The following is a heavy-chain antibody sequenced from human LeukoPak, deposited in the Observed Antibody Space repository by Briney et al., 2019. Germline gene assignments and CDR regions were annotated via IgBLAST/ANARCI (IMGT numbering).Heavy chain of an antibody. CDR2: ISSSSSYI. CDR1: GFTFSSYS. V-gene: IGHV3-21*01. D-gene: IGHD2-2*01. J-gene: IGHJ4*02. Sequence: GGSLRLSCAASGFTFSSYSMNWVRQPPGKGLEWVSSISSSSSYIYYAASVTGRFTISKDNATNSLYLQTTGQRAEDTAVYSCPRESSTSCAFDYWGQGALVTVSS. CDR3: PRESSTSCAFDY.